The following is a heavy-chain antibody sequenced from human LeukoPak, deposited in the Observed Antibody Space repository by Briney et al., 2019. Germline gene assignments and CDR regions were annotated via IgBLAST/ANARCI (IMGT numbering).Heavy chain of an antibody. CDR1: GYIFSIYA. V-gene: IGHV7-4-1*02. CDR2: INTNTGNP. CDR3: ARDYTVALGTTTYFQH. Sequence: ASVKVSCKASGYIFSIYAMIWVRQAPGQGLELMGWINTNTGNPTYAQGFTGRFVFSFDTSVSTAYLQISRLKAEDTAVYYCARDYTVALGTTTYFQHWGQGTLVTVSS. J-gene: IGHJ1*01. D-gene: IGHD1-7*01.